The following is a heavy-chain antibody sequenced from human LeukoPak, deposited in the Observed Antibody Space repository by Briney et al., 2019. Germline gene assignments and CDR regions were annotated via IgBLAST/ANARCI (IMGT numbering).Heavy chain of an antibody. D-gene: IGHD3-22*01. V-gene: IGHV3-15*07. J-gene: IGHJ4*02. Sequence: GGSLRLSCAASGFTFSNAYMNWVRQAPGKGLEWVGRIKPKTDGETTEYAAPVKDRFSISRDDSKSMMYLQMNSLKTEDTAVYYCAKVLGYYGDFDYWGQGTLVTVSS. CDR2: IKPKTDGETT. CDR1: GFTFSNAY. CDR3: AKVLGYYGDFDY.